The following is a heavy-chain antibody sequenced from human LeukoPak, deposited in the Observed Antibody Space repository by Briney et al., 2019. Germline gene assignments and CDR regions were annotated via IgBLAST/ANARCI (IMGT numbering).Heavy chain of an antibody. J-gene: IGHJ4*02. CDR2: ISGSGGST. Sequence: GGSLRLSCAASGFTFSSYGMSWVRQAPGKGLEWVSAISGSGGSTYYADSVKGRFTISRDSSKNTLYLQMNSLRAEDTAVYYCAKARGSVYFDYWGQGTLVTVSS. D-gene: IGHD3-10*01. CDR3: AKARGSVYFDY. CDR1: GFTFSSYG. V-gene: IGHV3-23*01.